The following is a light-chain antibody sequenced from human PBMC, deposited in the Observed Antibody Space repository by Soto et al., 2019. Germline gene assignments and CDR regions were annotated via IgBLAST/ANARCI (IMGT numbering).Light chain of an antibody. CDR3: QQYYTTPWT. Sequence: DFVVTLSPDSLAVSLGERATINCKSSQSLLYGSNNKNYLAWYQQKPGQSPTLLLYWASTRESGVPDRFSGSGSGTDFTLTISSLRAEDVAVYYCQQYYTTPWTFGQGTRVELK. CDR1: QSLLYGSNNKNY. J-gene: IGKJ1*01. CDR2: WAS. V-gene: IGKV4-1*01.